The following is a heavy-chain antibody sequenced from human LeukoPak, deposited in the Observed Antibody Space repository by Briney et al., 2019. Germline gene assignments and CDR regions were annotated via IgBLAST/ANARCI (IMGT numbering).Heavy chain of an antibody. V-gene: IGHV3-48*02. CDR3: TKGETAVTSYLHF. D-gene: IGHD4-17*01. Sequence: PAGSLTVSCAASGFTFSSYSMNWVRQAPGKGLEWVSFISTSSSTIYYAESVRGRFTISRDNAKNSLYLQMNSLRDDDTAVYYCTKGETAVTSYLHFWGQGTLVTASS. CDR1: GFTFSSYS. J-gene: IGHJ4*02. CDR2: ISTSSSTI.